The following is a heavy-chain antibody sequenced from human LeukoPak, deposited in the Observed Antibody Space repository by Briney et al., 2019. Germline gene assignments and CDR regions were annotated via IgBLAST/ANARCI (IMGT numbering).Heavy chain of an antibody. CDR2: LNADGNSI. CDR1: GFTFSDYY. D-gene: IGHD5-12*01. Sequence: LPGGSLRLSCAASGFTFSDYYMSWIRQAPGKGLVWVSRLNADGNSITYADSVRGRFTISRDNAKNTVHLQMNSLRVEDTAIYFCAGAYSAYDPFDYWGQGILVTVSS. CDR3: AGAYSAYDPFDY. J-gene: IGHJ4*02. V-gene: IGHV3-74*01.